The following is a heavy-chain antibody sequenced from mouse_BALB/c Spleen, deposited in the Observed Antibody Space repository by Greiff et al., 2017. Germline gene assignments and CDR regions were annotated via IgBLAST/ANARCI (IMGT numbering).Heavy chain of an antibody. CDR2: ISSGSSTI. CDR3: AREYDIYAMDY. V-gene: IGHV5-17*02. D-gene: IGHD2-10*02. CDR1: GFTFSSFG. Sequence: EVKLEESGGGLVQPGGSRKLSCAASGFTFSSFGMHWVRQAPEKGLEWVAYISSGSSTIYYADTVKGRFTISRDNPKNTLFLQMTSLRSEDTAMYYCAREYDIYAMDYWGQGTSVTVSS. J-gene: IGHJ4*01.